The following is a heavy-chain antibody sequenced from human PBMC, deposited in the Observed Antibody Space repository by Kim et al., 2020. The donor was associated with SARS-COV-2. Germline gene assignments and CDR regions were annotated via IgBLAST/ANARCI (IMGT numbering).Heavy chain of an antibody. CDR3: ARESDIVATIGYRFDY. Sequence: VKGRFTNPRDNAKNSPYLQMNSLRAEDTAVYYCARESDIVATIGYRFDYWGQGTLVTVSS. D-gene: IGHD5-12*01. V-gene: IGHV3-21*01. J-gene: IGHJ4*02.